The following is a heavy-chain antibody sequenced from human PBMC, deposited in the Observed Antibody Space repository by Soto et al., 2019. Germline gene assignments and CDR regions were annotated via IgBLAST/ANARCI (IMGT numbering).Heavy chain of an antibody. CDR3: ASSLHDYGDYVSANWFDP. D-gene: IGHD4-17*01. J-gene: IGHJ5*02. Sequence: QLQLQESGPGLVKPSETLSLTCTVSGGSISSSSYYWGWIRQPPGKGLEWIGSIYYSGSTYYNPSLKSRVTISVDTSKNQFSLKLSSVTAADTAVYYCASSLHDYGDYVSANWFDPWGQGTLVTVSS. CDR2: IYYSGST. CDR1: GGSISSSSYY. V-gene: IGHV4-39*01.